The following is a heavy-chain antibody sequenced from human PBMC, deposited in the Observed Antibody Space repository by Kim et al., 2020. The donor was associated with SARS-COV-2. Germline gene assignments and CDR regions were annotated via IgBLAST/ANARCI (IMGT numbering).Heavy chain of an antibody. CDR2: ITAGGGTT. J-gene: IGHJ4*01. CDR3: AKVPSSVWGKYRTNIFD. CDR1: GFIFDDYA. V-gene: IGHV3-23*01. Sequence: GGSLRLSCAASGFIFDDYAMTWVRQFPGMGVQWVSGITAGGGTTFYADSVEGRFTISRDNSRNLLFLQMNSLTAEDTAVYFCAKVPSSVWGKYRTNIFD. D-gene: IGHD3-16*02.